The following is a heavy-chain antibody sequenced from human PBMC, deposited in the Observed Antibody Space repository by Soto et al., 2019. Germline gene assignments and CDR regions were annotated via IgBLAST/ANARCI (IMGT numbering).Heavy chain of an antibody. CDR1: GGSFNGYY. CDR3: ARAPDKYYFDS. J-gene: IGHJ4*02. V-gene: IGHV4-34*01. Sequence: PSETLSLTCAVYGGSFNGYYWSWIRQPPGKGPGWIGDINHSGSTNYNPSLKSRVTISVDTSKNQFSLKLRSVTAADMAVFYCARAPDKYYFDSWGQGTLVTVSS. CDR2: INHSGST.